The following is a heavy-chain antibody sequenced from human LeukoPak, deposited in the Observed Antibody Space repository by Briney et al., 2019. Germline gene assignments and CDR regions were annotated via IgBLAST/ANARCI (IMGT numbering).Heavy chain of an antibody. Sequence: PGGSLRLSCATSGFTFSTYGMHWVRQAPGKGLEWVAFIRFDGSNVGSDIYYADSVKGRFTISRDNSKNTLYLQMNSLRTEDTAMYYCARDREGGYSGYDPPVAQNYWGQGTLVSVSS. D-gene: IGHD5-12*01. J-gene: IGHJ4*02. CDR1: GFTFSTYG. V-gene: IGHV3-30*02. CDR2: IRFDGSNVGSDI. CDR3: ARDREGGYSGYDPPVAQNY.